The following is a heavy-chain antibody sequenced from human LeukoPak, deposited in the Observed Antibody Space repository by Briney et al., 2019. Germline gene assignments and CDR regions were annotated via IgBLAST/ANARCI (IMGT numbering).Heavy chain of an antibody. D-gene: IGHD6-13*01. Sequence: GGSLRLSCAASGFTLSSYDMYWVRQTIGKGLEWVSAMSHSGEEFYADSVRGRFTIPRDGAENSLFLQLNSLRPGDTALYYCARGRTGWRPAAGIDSWGQGTLVTVSS. CDR3: ARGRTGWRPAAGIDS. V-gene: IGHV3-13*01. CDR2: MSHSGEE. CDR1: GFTLSSYD. J-gene: IGHJ4*02.